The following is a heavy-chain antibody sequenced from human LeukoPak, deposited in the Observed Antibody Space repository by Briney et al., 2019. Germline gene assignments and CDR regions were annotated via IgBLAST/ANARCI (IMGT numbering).Heavy chain of an antibody. CDR3: AKDQFPRNGVYDAIDV. V-gene: IGHV3-23*01. D-gene: IGHD2-8*01. CDR2: VSGPGHDT. Sequence: GGSLRLSCAASGFIFSDYAMSWVRQAPGKGLEWVAVVSGPGHDTYYADSVKGRFTISRDNFKNTLYLQMNSRRAEDTAVYYCAKDQFPRNGVYDAIDVWGQGKMVTVSS. CDR1: GFIFSDYA. J-gene: IGHJ3*01.